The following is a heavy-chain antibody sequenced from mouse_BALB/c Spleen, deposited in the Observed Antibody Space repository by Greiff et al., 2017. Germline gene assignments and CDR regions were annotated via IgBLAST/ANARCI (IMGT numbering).Heavy chain of an antibody. J-gene: IGHJ3*01. Sequence: EVMLVESGGGLVKPGGSLKLSCAASGFTFSSYTMSWVRQTPEKRLEWVATISSGGSYTYYPDSVKGRFTISRDNAKNTLYLQMSSLKSEDTAMYYCTRGGDYGNPWFAYWGQGTLVTVSA. D-gene: IGHD2-1*01. V-gene: IGHV5-6-4*01. CDR1: GFTFSSYT. CDR3: TRGGDYGNPWFAY. CDR2: ISSGGSYT.